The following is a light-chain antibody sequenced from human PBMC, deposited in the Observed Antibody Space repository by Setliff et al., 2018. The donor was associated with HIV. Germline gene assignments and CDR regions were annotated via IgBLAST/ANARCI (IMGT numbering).Light chain of an antibody. J-gene: IGLJ1*01. V-gene: IGLV2-14*03. CDR2: SVT. Sequence: QSALTQPASVSGSPGQSITISCSGTNSDIGSHDYVSWYQQHPGKAPKLIIFSVTYRPSGVSDRFSGSNSGNTASLPPPGLQPQDQAPHSCPPHTPTNTLEVFGTGTKVTVL. CDR1: NSDIGSHDY. CDR3: PPHTPTNTLEV.